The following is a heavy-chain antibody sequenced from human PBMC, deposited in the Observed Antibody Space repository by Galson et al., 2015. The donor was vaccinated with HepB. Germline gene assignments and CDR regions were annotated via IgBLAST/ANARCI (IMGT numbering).Heavy chain of an antibody. CDR3: TTDFTIFGVVIKHFDY. V-gene: IGHV3-15*07. Sequence: SLRLSCAASGFTFSNAWMNWVRQAPGKGLEWVGRIKSKTDGGTTDYAAPVKGRFTISRDDSKNTLYLQMNSLKTEDTAVYYCTTDFTIFGVVIKHFDYWGQGTLVTVSS. CDR1: GFTFSNAW. J-gene: IGHJ4*02. D-gene: IGHD3-3*01. CDR2: IKSKTDGGTT.